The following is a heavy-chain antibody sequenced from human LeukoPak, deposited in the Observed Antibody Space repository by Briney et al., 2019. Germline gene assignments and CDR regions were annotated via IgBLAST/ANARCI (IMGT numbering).Heavy chain of an antibody. D-gene: IGHD6-6*01. V-gene: IGHV6-1*01. Sequence: SQTLSLTCAISGDSFSSDSAAWNWIRQSPSRGLEWLGRTYYRSEWYNDYAVSVKSPITINPDTSKNQFSLQLNSVTPEDTAVYYCAKSHGTSSSFDYWGQGTLVTVSS. CDR2: TYYRSEWYN. J-gene: IGHJ4*02. CDR3: AKSHGTSSSFDY. CDR1: GDSFSSDSAA.